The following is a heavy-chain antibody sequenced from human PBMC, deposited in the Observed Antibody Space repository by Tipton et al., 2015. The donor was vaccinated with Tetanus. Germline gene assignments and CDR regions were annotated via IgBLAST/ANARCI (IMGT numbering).Heavy chain of an antibody. Sequence: QLVQSGAEVKKPGASVKVSCKASGYTFTGYYMHWVRQAPGQGLEWMGRINPNSGGTNYPQKFQGRVTMTRDTSISTAYMELSRLRSDDTAVYYCAANYYGSGSGFDPWGQGTLVTVSS. CDR2: INPNSGGT. D-gene: IGHD3-10*01. CDR3: AANYYGSGSGFDP. CDR1: GYTFTGYY. J-gene: IGHJ5*02. V-gene: IGHV1-2*06.